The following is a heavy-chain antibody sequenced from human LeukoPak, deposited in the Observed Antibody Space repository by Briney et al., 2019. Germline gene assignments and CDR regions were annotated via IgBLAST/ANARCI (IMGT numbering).Heavy chain of an antibody. Sequence: GGSLRLSCAASGFTFSSYSMNWVRQAPGKGLEWVSSISSSSSYIYYADSVKGRFTISRDNSKNTLYLQMNSLRAEDTAVYYCASGVRRRGYFDYWGQGTLVTVSS. J-gene: IGHJ4*02. V-gene: IGHV3-21*01. CDR3: ASGVRRRGYFDY. CDR1: GFTFSSYS. D-gene: IGHD7-27*01. CDR2: ISSSSSYI.